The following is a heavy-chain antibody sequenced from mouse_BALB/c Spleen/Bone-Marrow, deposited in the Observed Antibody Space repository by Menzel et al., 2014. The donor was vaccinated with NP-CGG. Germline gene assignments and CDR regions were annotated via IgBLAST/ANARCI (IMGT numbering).Heavy chain of an antibody. J-gene: IGHJ4*01. CDR3: ARWLLPYYAMDY. CDR1: GYTFTTYY. Sequence: QVQLQQPGPELVKPGASVRMSCKASGYTFTTYYIHWVKQRPGQGLEWIGWIYPRNVNTNYNEKFRGKATLTADKSSSTAYMQLSSLTSEDSAVYFCARWLLPYYAMDYWGRGTSVTVSS. V-gene: IGHV1S56*01. D-gene: IGHD2-3*01. CDR2: IYPRNVNT.